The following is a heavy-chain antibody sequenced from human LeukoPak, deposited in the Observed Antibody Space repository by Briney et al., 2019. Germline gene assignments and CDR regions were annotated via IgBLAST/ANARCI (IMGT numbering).Heavy chain of an antibody. CDR3: AKSGGYGLIDY. CDR2: IYYTGST. D-gene: IGHD1-26*01. Sequence: SETLSLTCTVSGGSISTYYWGWIRQPPGKGLEWIGTIYYTGSTYYNPSLKSRVTISVDTSKNQFSLRLNSVTAADTAMYYCAKSGGYGLIDYWGQGTLVTVSS. V-gene: IGHV4-59*04. J-gene: IGHJ4*02. CDR1: GGSISTYY.